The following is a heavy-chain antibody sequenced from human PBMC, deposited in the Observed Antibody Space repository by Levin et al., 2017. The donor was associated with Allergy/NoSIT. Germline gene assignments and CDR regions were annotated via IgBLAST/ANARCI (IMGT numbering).Heavy chain of an antibody. V-gene: IGHV3-23*01. CDR2: ITNSGRT. D-gene: IGHD4-23*01. CDR3: AKEMTTVVPVFDY. Sequence: PGGSLRLSFSSSFFPFPPSSLLFLLPPPGKGLAWVSAITNSGRTYYADSVKGRFTVSRDNSKNTLYLQMNSLRADDTAVYYCAKEMTTVVPVFDYWGQGTLVTVSS. CDR1: FFPFPPSS. J-gene: IGHJ4*02.